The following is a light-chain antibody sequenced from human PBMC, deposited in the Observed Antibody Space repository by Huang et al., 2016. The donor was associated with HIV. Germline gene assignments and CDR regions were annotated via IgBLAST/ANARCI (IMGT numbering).Light chain of an antibody. CDR3: LQHNDFPLT. V-gene: IGKV1-17*03. J-gene: IGKJ4*01. CDR1: QDITNY. CDR2: AAS. Sequence: DIQMTQSPSAMSASIGDRVIIACRASQDITNYLAWFQQKPGKVPKRLIDAASNLEGGVPSRFSGSGSGTEFTLTISSLQPEDSATYYCLQHNDFPLTFGGGTRVEI.